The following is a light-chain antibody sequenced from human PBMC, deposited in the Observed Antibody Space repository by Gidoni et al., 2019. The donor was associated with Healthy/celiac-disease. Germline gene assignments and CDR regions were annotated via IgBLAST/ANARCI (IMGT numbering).Light chain of an antibody. CDR3: AAWDDSLNGPV. Sequence: QSVLTQQPSASGTPGHRVTISCSGSSSNIGSNTVNWYQQLPGTAPKLLIYSNNQRPSGVPDRFSGSKSGTSASLAISGLQSEDEADYYCAAWDDSLNGPVFGGGTKLTVL. J-gene: IGLJ3*02. CDR1: SSNIGSNT. V-gene: IGLV1-44*01. CDR2: SNN.